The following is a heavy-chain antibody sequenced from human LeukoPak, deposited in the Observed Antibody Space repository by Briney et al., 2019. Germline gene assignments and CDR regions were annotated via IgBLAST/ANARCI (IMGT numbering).Heavy chain of an antibody. V-gene: IGHV3-33*01. CDR1: GFTFSSYG. Sequence: PGGSLRLSCAASGFTFSSYGMHWVRQSPGKGLEWVAVIWYDGSNKYYADSVKGGFTISRDNSKNTLDLQMNSLRAEDTAVYYCARDRSYDFWSGYSTPDYWGQGTLVTVSS. D-gene: IGHD3-3*01. CDR3: ARDRSYDFWSGYSTPDY. CDR2: IWYDGSNK. J-gene: IGHJ4*02.